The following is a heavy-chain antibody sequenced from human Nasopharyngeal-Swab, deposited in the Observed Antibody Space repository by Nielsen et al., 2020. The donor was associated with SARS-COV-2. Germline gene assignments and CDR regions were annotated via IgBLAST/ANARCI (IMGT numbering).Heavy chain of an antibody. Sequence: GESLKIPCAASGFTFRSYSMNWVRQAPGKGLEWVSSISSSSSYIFYADSVKGRFTISRDNAKKSLYLQMNSLRAEDTAVYYCARSAGGGYYYGMDVWGQGTTVTVSS. CDR3: ARSAGGGYYYGMDV. D-gene: IGHD3-16*01. J-gene: IGHJ6*02. CDR1: GFTFRSYS. CDR2: ISSSSSYI. V-gene: IGHV3-21*01.